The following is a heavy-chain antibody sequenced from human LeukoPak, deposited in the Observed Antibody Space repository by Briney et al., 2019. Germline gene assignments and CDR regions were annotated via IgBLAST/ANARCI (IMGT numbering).Heavy chain of an antibody. CDR3: ARDAMIVVVDAFDI. V-gene: IGHV4-61*02. Sequence: PSETLSLTCTVSGGSISSGSYYWSWIRRPAGKGLEWIGRIYTSGSTNYNPSLKSRVTISVDTSKNQFSLKLSSVTAADTAVYYCARDAMIVVVDAFDIWGQGTMVTVSS. CDR2: IYTSGST. J-gene: IGHJ3*02. CDR1: GGSISSGSYY. D-gene: IGHD3-22*01.